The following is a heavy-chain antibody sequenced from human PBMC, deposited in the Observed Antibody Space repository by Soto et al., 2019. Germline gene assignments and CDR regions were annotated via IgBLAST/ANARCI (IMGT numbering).Heavy chain of an antibody. CDR3: AKALGEYLYFFDH. CDR2: CGTSAHNT. V-gene: IGHV3-23*01. D-gene: IGHD3-10*01. J-gene: IGHJ4*02. Sequence: EVQLLESGGGLVQPGGSLRLSCAASGFTLSRYAMSWVRQAPGKGLEWVSGCGTSAHNTFYADSVKGRFTISRDNSKNTLDLQMNSLRAEDTAVYYCAKALGEYLYFFDHWGQGILVTVSS. CDR1: GFTLSRYA.